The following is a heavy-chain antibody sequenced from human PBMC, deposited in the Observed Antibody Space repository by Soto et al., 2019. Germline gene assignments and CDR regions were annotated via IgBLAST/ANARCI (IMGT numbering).Heavy chain of an antibody. V-gene: IGHV3-30*18. CDR3: AKDAGMIVVESSCDY. CDR1: GFTFSSYG. CDR2: ISYDGSNK. Sequence: QVQLVESGGGVVQPGRSLRLSCAASGFTFSSYGMHWVRQAPGKGLEWVAVISYDGSNKYYADSVKGRFTISRDNSKNTLYLQMNSLRAEDTAVYYCAKDAGMIVVESSCDYWGQGTLVTVSS. J-gene: IGHJ4*02. D-gene: IGHD3-22*01.